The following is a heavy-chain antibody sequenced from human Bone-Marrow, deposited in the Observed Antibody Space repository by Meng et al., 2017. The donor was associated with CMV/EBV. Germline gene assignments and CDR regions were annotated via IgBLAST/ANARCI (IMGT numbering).Heavy chain of an antibody. CDR3: AFLSRYSGSYSYYGMDV. D-gene: IGHD1-26*01. CDR2: INHSGST. CDR1: GGSFSGYY. V-gene: IGHV4-34*01. J-gene: IGHJ6*02. Sequence: GSLRLSCAVYGGSFSGYYWSWIRQPPGKGLEWIGEINHSGSTNYNPSLKSRVTISVDTSKNQFSLKLSSVTAADTAVYYCAFLSRYSGSYSYYGMDVWGQGTTVTVSS.